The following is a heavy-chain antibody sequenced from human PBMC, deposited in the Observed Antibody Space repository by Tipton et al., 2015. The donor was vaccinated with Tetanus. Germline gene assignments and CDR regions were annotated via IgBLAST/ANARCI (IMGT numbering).Heavy chain of an antibody. V-gene: IGHV4-31*03. J-gene: IGHJ6*02. CDR2: IYSPGTT. CDR3: ARDGGNYFYYGMNV. CDR1: GVSIKGGGFY. Sequence: TLSLTCSVSGVSIKGGGFYWTWIRQPPGKGLEWIGYIYSPGTTSYAPSLRGRATISFDSVKNHFSLSLSSVTAADTAMYYCARDGGNYFYYGMNVWGQGAPVTVSS.